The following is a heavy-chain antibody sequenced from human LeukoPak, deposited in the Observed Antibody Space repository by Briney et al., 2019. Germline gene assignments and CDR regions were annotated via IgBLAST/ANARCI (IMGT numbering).Heavy chain of an antibody. J-gene: IGHJ4*02. Sequence: GGSLRLSCAASGFSFTKNDANWVRQAPGKGLEWVAYISQSGTTTYYQESVKGRFTLSRDNANNSLYLQMNNLRAEDTAVYFCSTSHGGNSDFDYWGQGTLVTVSS. V-gene: IGHV3-48*03. CDR1: GFSFTKND. CDR2: ISQSGTTT. CDR3: STSHGGNSDFDY. D-gene: IGHD4-23*01.